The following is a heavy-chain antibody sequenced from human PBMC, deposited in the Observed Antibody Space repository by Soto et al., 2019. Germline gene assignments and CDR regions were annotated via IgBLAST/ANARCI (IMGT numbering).Heavy chain of an antibody. V-gene: IGHV4-34*01. J-gene: IGHJ5*02. CDR2: INHSGST. Sequence: PSETLSLTCAVYGGSFSGYYWSWIRQPPGKGLEWIGEINHSGSTNYNPSLKSRVTISVDTSKNQFSLKLSSVTAADTAVYYCARELAVECSGGSCYDWFDPWGQGTLVTVS. CDR1: GGSFSGYY. CDR3: ARELAVECSGGSCYDWFDP. D-gene: IGHD2-15*01.